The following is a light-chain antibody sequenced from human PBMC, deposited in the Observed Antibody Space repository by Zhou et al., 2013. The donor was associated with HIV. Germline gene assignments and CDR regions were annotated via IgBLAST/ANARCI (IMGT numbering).Light chain of an antibody. CDR2: AAS. Sequence: DVQMTQSPSSLSASVGDRVTITCRASQDISNYLAWYQQKPGKVPKLLIYAASTLQSGVPSRLSGSGAGTNFTLTISSLQPEDFATYYCQQANRFPQTFGQGTKVEIK. CDR3: QQANRFPQT. J-gene: IGKJ2*01. CDR1: QDISNY. V-gene: IGKV1-27*01.